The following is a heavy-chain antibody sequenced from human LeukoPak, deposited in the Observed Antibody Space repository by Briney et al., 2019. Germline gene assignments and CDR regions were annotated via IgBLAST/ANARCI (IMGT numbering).Heavy chain of an antibody. CDR2: INQEGSEK. V-gene: IGHV3-7*01. D-gene: IGHD3-16*01. Sequence: ETLSLTCAVYGGSFSGYYWSWLRQPPGKGLEWVGNINQEGSEKHYVNSVRGRFTISRDNAKNSLYLQMNSLRAEDTAVYYCARPRGPADAFDIWGQGTMVTVSS. CDR1: GGSFSGYY. CDR3: ARPRGPADAFDI. J-gene: IGHJ3*02.